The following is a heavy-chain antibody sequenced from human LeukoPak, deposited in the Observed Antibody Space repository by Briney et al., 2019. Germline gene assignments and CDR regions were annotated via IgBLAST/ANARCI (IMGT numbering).Heavy chain of an antibody. CDR1: GDSVSSNSAV. CDR2: TYYRSKWYN. V-gene: IGHV6-1*01. J-gene: IGHJ6*02. CDR3: ARVVNYEILAVNPYDYDDVDV. Sequence: SQTLSLTCAISGDSVSSNSAVWNWIRQSPSRGLEWLGRTYYRSKWYNDYAVSVKSRITINPDTSKNQFSLRLNSVTAADTAVYYCARVVNYEILAVNPYDYDDVDVWGQGTTVTVSS. D-gene: IGHD3-9*01.